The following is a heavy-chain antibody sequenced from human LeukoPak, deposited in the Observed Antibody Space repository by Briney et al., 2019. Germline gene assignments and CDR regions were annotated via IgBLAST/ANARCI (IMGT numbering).Heavy chain of an antibody. CDR2: INHSGST. V-gene: IGHV4-34*01. CDR3: ASIYYYGSGSYYRPDWFDY. CDR1: GGSFSGYY. D-gene: IGHD3-10*01. J-gene: IGHJ4*02. Sequence: PSETLSLTCAVYGGSFSGYYWSWIRQPPGKGLEWIGEINHSGSTNYNPSLKSRVTISVDTSKNQFSLKLSSVTAADTAVYYCASIYYYGSGSYYRPDWFDYWGQGTLVTVSS.